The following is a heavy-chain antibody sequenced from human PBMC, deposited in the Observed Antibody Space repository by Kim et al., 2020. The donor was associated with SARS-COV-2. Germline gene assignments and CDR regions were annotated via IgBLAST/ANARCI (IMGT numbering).Heavy chain of an antibody. J-gene: IGHJ5*02. CDR1: GGSISSSSYY. CDR3: ARHCTNGVCYGYWFDP. CDR2: IYYSGST. D-gene: IGHD2-8*01. Sequence: SETLSLTCTVSGGSISSSSYYWGWIRQPPGKGLEWIGSIYYSGSTYYNPSLKSRVTISVDTSKNQFSLKLSSVTAADTAVYYCARHCTNGVCYGYWFDPWGQGTLVTVSS. V-gene: IGHV4-39*01.